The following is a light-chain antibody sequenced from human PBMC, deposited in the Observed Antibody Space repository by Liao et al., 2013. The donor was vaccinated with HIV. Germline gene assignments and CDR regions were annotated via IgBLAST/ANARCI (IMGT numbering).Light chain of an antibody. V-gene: IGLV3-1*01. CDR2: QDN. Sequence: SSELTQPPSVSVSPGQTASITCSGNYLGDKYASWYQHKPGQAPVLVIFQDNKRPSGIPERFSGSNSGNTATLTISGAQPMDEADYYCLAWDLTTEVFGTGTWVTVL. CDR1: YLGDKY. CDR3: LAWDLTTEV. J-gene: IGLJ1*01.